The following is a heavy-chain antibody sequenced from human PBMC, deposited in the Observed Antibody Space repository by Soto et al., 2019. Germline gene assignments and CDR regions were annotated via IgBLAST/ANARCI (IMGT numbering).Heavy chain of an antibody. CDR3: ARQFDYDSSGHYYAY. CDR2: IIPMFGTP. D-gene: IGHD3-22*01. J-gene: IGHJ4*02. CDR1: GGTFSRYA. V-gene: IGHV1-69*13. Sequence: SVKVSCKASGGTFSRYAISWVRQAPGQGLEWMGGIIPMFGTPNYAQKVQGRLSITADESTTTVYMQLSSLRSEDTAVYYCARQFDYDSSGHYYAYWGQGTLVTVSS.